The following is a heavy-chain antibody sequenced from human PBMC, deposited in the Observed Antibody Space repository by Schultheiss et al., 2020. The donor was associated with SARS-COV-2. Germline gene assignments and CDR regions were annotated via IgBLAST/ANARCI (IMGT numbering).Heavy chain of an antibody. D-gene: IGHD4-23*01. CDR3: ARVGNYGGRDFDY. V-gene: IGHV1-18*04. CDR2: ISAYNGNT. Sequence: ASVKVSCKASGYTFTSYYMHWVRQAPGQGLEWMGWISAYNGNTNYAQKFQGRVTITADESTSTAYMELSSLRSDDTAVYYCARVGNYGGRDFDYWGQGTLVTVSS. J-gene: IGHJ4*02. CDR1: GYTFTSYY.